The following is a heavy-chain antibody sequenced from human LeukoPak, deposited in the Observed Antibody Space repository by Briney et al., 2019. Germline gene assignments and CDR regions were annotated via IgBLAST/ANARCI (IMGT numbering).Heavy chain of an antibody. CDR1: GGTFSIYA. J-gene: IGHJ4*02. Sequence: ASVKVSCKASGGTFSIYAISWVRQAPGQGLEWMGGIIPIFGTANYAQKFQGRVTITADESTSTAYMELSSLRSEDTAVYYCARDRDGYTDDYWGQGTLVTVSS. CDR2: IIPIFGTA. V-gene: IGHV1-69*13. CDR3: ARDRDGYTDDY. D-gene: IGHD5-24*01.